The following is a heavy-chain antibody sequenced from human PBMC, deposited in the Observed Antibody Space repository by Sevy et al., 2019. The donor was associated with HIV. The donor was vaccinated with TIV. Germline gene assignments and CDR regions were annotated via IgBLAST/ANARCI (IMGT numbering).Heavy chain of an antibody. CDR2: IYYSGST. D-gene: IGHD3-9*01. V-gene: IGHV4-59*01. CDR1: GGSISSYY. J-gene: IGHJ3*02. Sequence: SETLSLTCTVSGGSISSYYWSWIRQPPGKGLEWIGYIYYSGSTNYNPSLKSRVTISVDTSQNQFSLKLSSVTAADTAVYYCARGYYDILTGLDAFDIWGQGTMVTVSS. CDR3: ARGYYDILTGLDAFDI.